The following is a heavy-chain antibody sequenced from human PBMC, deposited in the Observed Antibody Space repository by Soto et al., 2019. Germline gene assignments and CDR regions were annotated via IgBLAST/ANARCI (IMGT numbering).Heavy chain of an antibody. CDR2: ISAYNGNT. J-gene: IGHJ6*02. CDR3: ALPRRFYYYGMDV. V-gene: IGHV1-18*01. Sequence: ASVKVSCKASGYTFTSYGISWVRQAPGQGLEWMGWISAYNGNTNYAQKPQGRVTMTTDTSTSTAYMELRSLRSDDTAVYYCALPRRFYYYGMDVWGQGTTVTVSS. CDR1: GYTFTSYG.